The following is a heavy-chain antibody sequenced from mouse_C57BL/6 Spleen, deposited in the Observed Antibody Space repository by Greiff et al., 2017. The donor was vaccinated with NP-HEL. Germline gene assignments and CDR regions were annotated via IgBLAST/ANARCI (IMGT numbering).Heavy chain of an antibody. CDR2: IYPGDGDT. CDR3: ARDDGNYDRVDD. V-gene: IGHV1-82*01. J-gene: IGHJ2*01. CDR1: GYAFSSSW. D-gene: IGHD2-3*01. Sequence: QVQLQQSGPELVKPGASVKISCKASGYAFSSSWMNWVKQRPGKGLEWIGRIYPGDGDTNYNGKFKGKATLTADKSSSTAYMQLSSLTSEDSAVYLCARDDGNYDRVDDWGQGTTVTVSS.